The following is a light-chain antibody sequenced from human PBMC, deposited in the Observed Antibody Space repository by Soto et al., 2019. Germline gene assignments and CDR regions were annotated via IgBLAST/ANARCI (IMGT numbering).Light chain of an antibody. J-gene: IGKJ4*01. CDR1: QSIGRY. V-gene: IGKV1-39*01. Sequence: DVKMTQSPSSLSASVGDTVTITCRASQSIGRYLNWYQQKPGQAPTLLISVASSLQSGAPSRLSGSGSGTDFILTISSLQPEDFATYYCQQSYFTPLAFGGGTKVEIK. CDR2: VAS. CDR3: QQSYFTPLA.